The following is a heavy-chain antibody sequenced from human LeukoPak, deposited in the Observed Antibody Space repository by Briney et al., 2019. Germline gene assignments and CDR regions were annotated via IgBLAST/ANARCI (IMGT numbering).Heavy chain of an antibody. J-gene: IGHJ4*02. D-gene: IGHD6-19*01. CDR2: IQHGGGNQ. CDR3: AKREAVAAMSDFDY. V-gene: IGHV3-30*02. Sequence: GGSLRLPCAASGFIVNNYYIHWVRQAPGKGLEWVASIQHGGGNQYYVDSVKGRFSISRDNSKNTVYLQMNSLRTEDTAVYYCAKREAVAAMSDFDYWGQGTLVTVSS. CDR1: GFIVNNYY.